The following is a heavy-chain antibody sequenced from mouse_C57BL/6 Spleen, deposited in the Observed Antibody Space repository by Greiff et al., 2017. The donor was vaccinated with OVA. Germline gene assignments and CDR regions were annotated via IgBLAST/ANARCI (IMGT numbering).Heavy chain of an antibody. D-gene: IGHD1-2*01. CDR1: GFTFGNYW. CDR2: IRLKSDNYAT. J-gene: IGHJ1*03. CDR3: TEDTTAYWYFDV. V-gene: IGHV6-3*01. Sequence: EVQLVESGGGLVQPGGSMKLSCVASGFTFGNYWMNWVRQSPEKGLEWVAQIRLKSDNYATHYAESVKGRFTISRDDSKSSVYLQMNNLRAEDTGIYYCTEDTTAYWYFDVWGTGTTVTVSS.